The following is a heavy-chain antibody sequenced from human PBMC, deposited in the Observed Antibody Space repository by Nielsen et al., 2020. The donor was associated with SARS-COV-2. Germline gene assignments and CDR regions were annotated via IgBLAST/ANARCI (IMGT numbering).Heavy chain of an antibody. D-gene: IGHD3-9*01. CDR2: ISSSSSTI. V-gene: IGHV3-48*01. J-gene: IGHJ6*02. Sequence: VRQAPGKGLEWVSYISSSSSTIYYADSVKGRFTISRDNAKNSLYLQMNSLRAEDTAVYYCARDPAPYYDILTGYYSYPYYYYYGMDVWGQGTTVTVSS. CDR3: ARDPAPYYDILTGYYSYPYYYYYGMDV.